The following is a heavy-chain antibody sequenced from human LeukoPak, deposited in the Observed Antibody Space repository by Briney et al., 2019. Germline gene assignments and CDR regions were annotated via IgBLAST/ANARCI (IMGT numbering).Heavy chain of an antibody. CDR1: GGTFSSYA. J-gene: IGHJ6*03. CDR3: ARANYGTYYYYYYMDV. CDR2: MNPNSGNT. V-gene: IGHV1-8*03. D-gene: IGHD3-10*01. Sequence: ASVKVSCKASGGTFSSYAINWVRQATGQGLEWMGWMNPNSGNTGYAQKFQGRVTITRNTSISTAYMELSSLRSEDTAVYYCARANYGTYYYYYYMDVWGKGTTVTVSS.